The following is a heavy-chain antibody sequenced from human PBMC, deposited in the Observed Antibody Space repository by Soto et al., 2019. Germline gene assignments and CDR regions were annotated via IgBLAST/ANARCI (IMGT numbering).Heavy chain of an antibody. Sequence: EVQLVESGGGLVQPGGSLRLSCAASGFTFVNYWMNWVRQAPGKGLEWVGNIKLDRSDQYYVDSVKGRFTISRDNAHNSLYLQMNNLRAEDTAIYYCARLESGSLDFWGQGTLVTVSS. CDR3: ARLESGSLDF. CDR1: GFTFVNYW. D-gene: IGHD1-26*01. V-gene: IGHV3-7*01. J-gene: IGHJ4*02. CDR2: IKLDRSDQ.